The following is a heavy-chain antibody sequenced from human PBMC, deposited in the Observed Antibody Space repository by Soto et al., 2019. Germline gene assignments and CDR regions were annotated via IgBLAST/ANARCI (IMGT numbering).Heavy chain of an antibody. D-gene: IGHD3-10*01. CDR3: TSIEWFGELGGGD. J-gene: IGHJ4*02. V-gene: IGHV3-15*07. CDR1: GFTFSNAW. Sequence: EVQLVESGGGLVKPGGSLRLSCAASGFTFSNAWMNWVRQAPGKGLEWVGRIKSKTDGGTTDYAAPVKGRFTISRDDSKNTLYLQMNSLKTEVTAVYYCTSIEWFGELGGGDWGQGTLVTVSS. CDR2: IKSKTDGGTT.